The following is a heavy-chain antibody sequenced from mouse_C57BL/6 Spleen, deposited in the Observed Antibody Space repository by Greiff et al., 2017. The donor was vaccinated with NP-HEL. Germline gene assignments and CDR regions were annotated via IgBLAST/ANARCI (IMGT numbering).Heavy chain of an antibody. Sequence: EVKLVESGGGLVQPGGSLKLSCAASGFTFSDYYMYWVRQTPEKRLEWVAYISNGGGSTYYPDTVKGRFTISRDNAKNTLYLKMSRLKSEDTAMYYCARHTPYSNYERNWYFDVWGTGTTVTVSS. D-gene: IGHD2-5*01. CDR1: GFTFSDYY. J-gene: IGHJ1*03. CDR2: ISNGGGST. CDR3: ARHTPYSNYERNWYFDV. V-gene: IGHV5-12*01.